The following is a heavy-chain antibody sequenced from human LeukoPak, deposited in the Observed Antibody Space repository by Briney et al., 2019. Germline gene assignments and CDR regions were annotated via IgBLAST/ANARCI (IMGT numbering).Heavy chain of an antibody. Sequence: SETLSLTCTVSGGSINNYYWSWIRQPPGKGLEWIGYIDHRGNTNYNPSLKSRVTMSVDTSKNQFSLKLSSVTAAYTAVYYCPRHATLDYWGQGTLITVSS. V-gene: IGHV4-59*08. CDR3: PRHATLDY. J-gene: IGHJ4*02. CDR1: GGSINNYY. CDR2: IDHRGNT.